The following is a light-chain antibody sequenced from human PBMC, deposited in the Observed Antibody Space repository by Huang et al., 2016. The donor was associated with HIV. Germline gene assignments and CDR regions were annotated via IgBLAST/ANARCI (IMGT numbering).Light chain of an antibody. CDR1: HRISSW. V-gene: IGKV1-5*03. CDR3: QQQWT. Sequence: DIQMTQSPSTLSAFVGDRVTITCRTSHRISSWLAWYQQKPGKAPNLLISKASNLESGVTSRFSGNGSGTEFTLTISGLQPDDLATYYCQQQWTFGQGTKVEI. J-gene: IGKJ1*01. CDR2: KAS.